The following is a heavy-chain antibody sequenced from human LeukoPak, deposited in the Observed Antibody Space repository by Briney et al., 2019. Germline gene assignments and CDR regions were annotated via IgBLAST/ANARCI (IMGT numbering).Heavy chain of an antibody. CDR1: GFTFSSYA. V-gene: IGHV3-33*08. D-gene: IGHD3-22*01. Sequence: GGSLRLSCAASGFTFSSYAMHWVRQAPGKGLEWVAVIWYDGSNKYYADSVKGRFTISRDNSKNTLYLQMNSLRAEDTAVYYCARVLGYYDSSGYTLDYWGQGTLVTVSS. CDR3: ARVLGYYDSSGYTLDY. J-gene: IGHJ4*02. CDR2: IWYDGSNK.